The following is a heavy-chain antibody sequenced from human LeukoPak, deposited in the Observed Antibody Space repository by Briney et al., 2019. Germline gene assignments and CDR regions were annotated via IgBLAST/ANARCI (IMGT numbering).Heavy chain of an antibody. CDR3: AKDNPSGWLYYFDY. V-gene: IGHV3-30*18. CDR2: ISYDGSNK. Sequence: GRSLRLSCAASGFTFSSYGMHWVRQAPGKGLEWVAVISYDGSNKYYADSVKGRFTISRDNSKNTLYLQMNSLRAEDTAVYYCAKDNPSGWLYYFDYCGQGTLVTVSS. J-gene: IGHJ4*02. D-gene: IGHD6-19*01. CDR1: GFTFSSYG.